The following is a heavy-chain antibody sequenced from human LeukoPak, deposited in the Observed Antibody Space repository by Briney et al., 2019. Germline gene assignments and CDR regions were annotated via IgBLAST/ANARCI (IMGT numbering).Heavy chain of an antibody. CDR1: GGSFSGYY. D-gene: IGHD6-19*01. CDR2: INHSGST. Sequence: PSETLSLTCAVYGGSFSGYYWSWVRQPPGKGLEWIGEINHSGSTNYNPSLKSRVTISVDTSKNQFSLKLSSVTAADTAVYYCARRGYSSGWFRSGYFDYWGQGTLVTVSS. V-gene: IGHV4-34*01. J-gene: IGHJ4*02. CDR3: ARRGYSSGWFRSGYFDY.